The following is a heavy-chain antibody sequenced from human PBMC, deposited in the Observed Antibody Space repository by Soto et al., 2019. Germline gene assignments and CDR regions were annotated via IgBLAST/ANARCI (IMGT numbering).Heavy chain of an antibody. CDR2: IYWDDDR. V-gene: IGHV2-5*02. J-gene: IGHJ4*02. Sequence: QITLEESGPTLVKPTQTLTLTCTFSGFSLSTDGVNVGWIRQPPGKALEWLALIYWDDDRRYSPSLETRLTITKDASKNQVILPMTNTDRADTATYARAHSHYTYASALVFWCQGSVVTVSS. CDR3: AHSHYTYASALVF. D-gene: IGHD5-18*01. CDR1: GFSLSTDGVN.